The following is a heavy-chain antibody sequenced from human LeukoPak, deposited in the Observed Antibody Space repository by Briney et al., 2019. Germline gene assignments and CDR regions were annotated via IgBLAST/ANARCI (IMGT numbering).Heavy chain of an antibody. Sequence: GASVKVSCKASGGTFSSDAISWVRQAPGQGLEWMGGIIPIFGTANYAQKFQGRVTITTDESTSTAYMELSSLRSEDTAVYYRARVPGYYYDSSGYYHLGAFDIWGQGTMVTVSS. CDR2: IIPIFGTA. J-gene: IGHJ3*02. CDR1: GGTFSSDA. CDR3: ARVPGYYYDSSGYYHLGAFDI. D-gene: IGHD3-22*01. V-gene: IGHV1-69*05.